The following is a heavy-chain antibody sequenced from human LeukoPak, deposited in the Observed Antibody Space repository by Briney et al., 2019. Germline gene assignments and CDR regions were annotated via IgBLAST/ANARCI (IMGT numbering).Heavy chain of an antibody. CDR3: ARDPTITMVQGVIIMKEEPFDY. V-gene: IGHV3-33*01. CDR2: IWYDGSNK. CDR1: GFTFSSYG. J-gene: IGHJ4*02. D-gene: IGHD3-10*01. Sequence: PGRSLRLSCAASGFTFSSYGMHWVRQAPGKGLEWVAVIWYDGSNKYYADSVKGRFTISRDNSKNTLYLQMNSLRAEDTAVYYCARDPTITMVQGVIIMKEEPFDYWGQGTLVTVSS.